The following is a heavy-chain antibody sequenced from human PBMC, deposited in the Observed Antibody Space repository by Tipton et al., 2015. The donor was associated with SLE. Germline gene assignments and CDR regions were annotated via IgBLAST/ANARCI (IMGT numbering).Heavy chain of an antibody. CDR1: GFTFSSYS. CDR3: ARVGCSGGSCFSAWFDP. J-gene: IGHJ5*02. CDR2: ISSSSSTI. V-gene: IGHV3-48*01. Sequence: SLRLSCAASGFTFSSYSMDWVRQAPGRGLEWVSYISSSSSTIYQADSVKGRFTISRDNAKNSLYLQMNSLRAEDTAVYHCARVGCSGGSCFSAWFDPWGQGTLVTVSS. D-gene: IGHD2-15*01.